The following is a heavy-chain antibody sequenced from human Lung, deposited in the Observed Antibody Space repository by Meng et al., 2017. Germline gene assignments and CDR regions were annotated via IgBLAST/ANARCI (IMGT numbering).Heavy chain of an antibody. CDR3: ARGRVVVSATPSDY. CDR1: GFTFSSYS. Sequence: EVQLVESGGGLVKPGGSLRLSCAASGFTFSSYSMNWVRQAPGKGLEWASSISSSPTYADSVKGRFTISRDNAENSLYLQMNSLRVEDTAVYFCARGRVVVSATPSDYWGQGTLVTVSS. J-gene: IGHJ4*02. D-gene: IGHD2-15*01. V-gene: IGHV3-21*01. CDR2: ISSSPT.